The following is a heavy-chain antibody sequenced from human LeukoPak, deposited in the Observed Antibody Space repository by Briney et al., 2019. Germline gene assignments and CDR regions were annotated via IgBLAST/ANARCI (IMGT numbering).Heavy chain of an antibody. D-gene: IGHD3-22*01. V-gene: IGHV1-69*13. Sequence: ASVKVSCKASGGTFSNYAISWVRLAPGQGLEWMGGIIPAFGAADYAQRFQGRVTITADESTGTAYMELSGLRSEDTALYYCARGRDFYDSCRYCFDSWGQGTLVTVSS. CDR1: GGTFSNYA. CDR2: IIPAFGAA. CDR3: ARGRDFYDSCRYCFDS. J-gene: IGHJ4*02.